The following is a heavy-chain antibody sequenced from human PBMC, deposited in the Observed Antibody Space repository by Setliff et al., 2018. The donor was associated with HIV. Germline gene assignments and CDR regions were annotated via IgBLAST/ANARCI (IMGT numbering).Heavy chain of an antibody. J-gene: IGHJ4*02. Sequence: QPGGSLRLSCAASGFTFSNYAMHWVRQAPVKGLEWVAVISYDGSDKYYADSVKGRFTISRDNSKNTVYLQMNSLRAEDTAVYYCATLSSNWHLDYWGQGTLVTVS. D-gene: IGHD6-13*01. CDR1: GFTFSNYA. CDR2: ISYDGSDK. CDR3: ATLSSNWHLDY. V-gene: IGHV3-30*04.